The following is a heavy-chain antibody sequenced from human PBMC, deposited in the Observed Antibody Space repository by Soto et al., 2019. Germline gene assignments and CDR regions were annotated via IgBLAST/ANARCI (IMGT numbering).Heavy chain of an antibody. D-gene: IGHD2-15*01. CDR2: ISGLSATT. V-gene: IGHV3-48*04. Sequence: DVVLVNSGGGFVRPGESLRLSCGASGFRFTSFGMNWVRQGPGKGLEWLSYISGLSATTYYADSVRGRFTVSRDNDMNLVFLQLNNLRGDDTAVYYCTRGGAARPDYWGLGSRVVVSS. CDR3: TRGGAARPDY. J-gene: IGHJ4*02. CDR1: GFRFTSFG.